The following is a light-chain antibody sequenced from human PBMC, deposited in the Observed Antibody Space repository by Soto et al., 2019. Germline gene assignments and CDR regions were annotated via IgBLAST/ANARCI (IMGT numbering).Light chain of an antibody. V-gene: IGKV4-1*01. CDR3: QQYYSTPNT. Sequence: DIVMTQSPDSLAVSLGERATINCKSSQSVLYSSNNKNYLACYQQKPGQPPKLLIYWASTRESGVPDRISGSGSGTDFTLTISSLQAEDVAVYYCQQYYSTPNTFGQGTKLEIK. J-gene: IGKJ2*01. CDR2: WAS. CDR1: QSVLYSSNNKNY.